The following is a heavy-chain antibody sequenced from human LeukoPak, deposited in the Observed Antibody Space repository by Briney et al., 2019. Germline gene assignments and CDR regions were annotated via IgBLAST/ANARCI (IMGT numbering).Heavy chain of an antibody. D-gene: IGHD2-2*03. CDR2: IIPIFVTA. J-gene: IGHJ3*02. Sequence: ASVKVSCKASGGTFSSYAISWVRQAPGQGLKWMGGIIPIFVTANYAQKFQGRVTITSDKSTSTAYMDLSSLRSEDTAVYYCARGPPWIYAFDIWGQGTMVTVSS. V-gene: IGHV1-69*06. CDR3: ARGPPWIYAFDI. CDR1: GGTFSSYA.